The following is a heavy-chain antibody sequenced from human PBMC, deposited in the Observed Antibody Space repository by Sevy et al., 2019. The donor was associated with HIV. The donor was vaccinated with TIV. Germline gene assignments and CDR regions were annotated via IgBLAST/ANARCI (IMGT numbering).Heavy chain of an antibody. D-gene: IGHD3-16*01. V-gene: IGHV1-2*02. Sequence: ASVKVSCKASGYIFSDYHIHWARQAPGQRLEWMGWINGKSGDTEYAEKFQGRVTMSRDTSISTAYMGLTRRQSDDTAVYYCAKVRGGWGAFFDHWGQGTLVTVSS. CDR2: INGKSGDT. CDR1: GYIFSDYH. J-gene: IGHJ4*02. CDR3: AKVRGGWGAFFDH.